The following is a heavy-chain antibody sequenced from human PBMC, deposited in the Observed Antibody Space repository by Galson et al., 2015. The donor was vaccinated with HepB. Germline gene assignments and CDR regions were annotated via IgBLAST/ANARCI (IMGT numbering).Heavy chain of an antibody. D-gene: IGHD4-11*01. J-gene: IGHJ4*02. CDR1: GFGFSTYS. CDR3: ARDVYSNYYYYLDW. Sequence: SLRLSCAASGFGFSTYSMNWVRQAPGKGLEWVSLISRSGNQVYYADSVKGRFTISRDNAKNSLYLQVDSLRDEDTAVYYCARDVYSNYYYYLDWWGQGTLVHVSS. CDR2: ISRSGNQV. V-gene: IGHV3-21*01.